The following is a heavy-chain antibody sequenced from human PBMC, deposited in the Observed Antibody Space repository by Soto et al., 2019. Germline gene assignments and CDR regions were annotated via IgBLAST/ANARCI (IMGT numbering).Heavy chain of an antibody. D-gene: IGHD3-22*01. Sequence: HPGGSLRLSCAASGFTFSSYAMHWVRQAPGKGLEWVAVISYDGSNKYYADSVKGRFTISRDNSKNTLYLQMNSLRAEDTAVYYCARLPLPYDSSGYYYDYWGQGTLVTVSS. J-gene: IGHJ4*02. V-gene: IGHV3-30-3*01. CDR3: ARLPLPYDSSGYYYDY. CDR2: ISYDGSNK. CDR1: GFTFSSYA.